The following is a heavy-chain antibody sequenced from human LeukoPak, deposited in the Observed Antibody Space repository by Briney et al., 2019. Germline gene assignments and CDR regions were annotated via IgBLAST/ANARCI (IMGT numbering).Heavy chain of an antibody. CDR1: GFTFSMYW. CDR3: ARDSRRGEQPNY. Sequence: GGSLRLSCAASGFTFSMYWMSWVRQAPGKGLEWVANIKEDGSEKYYVDSVRGRFTISRDNAKNSLFLQMNSLRAEDTAMYYCARDSRRGEQPNYWGQGTLVTVSS. CDR2: IKEDGSEK. J-gene: IGHJ4*02. D-gene: IGHD1/OR15-1a*01. V-gene: IGHV3-7*05.